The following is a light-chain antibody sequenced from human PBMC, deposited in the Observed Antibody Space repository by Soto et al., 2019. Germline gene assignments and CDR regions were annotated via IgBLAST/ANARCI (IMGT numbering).Light chain of an antibody. V-gene: IGKV1-39*01. CDR2: GAS. CDR1: QSITIY. Sequence: DIQMTQSPSSLSASVGDRVTITFRASQSITIYLNWYQQKPGEAPNPLIFGASTLQSGVPSRFSGSGSGTDFTLTISSLQPEDFATYYCQQSYSTLWTFGQGTKVDIK. J-gene: IGKJ1*01. CDR3: QQSYSTLWT.